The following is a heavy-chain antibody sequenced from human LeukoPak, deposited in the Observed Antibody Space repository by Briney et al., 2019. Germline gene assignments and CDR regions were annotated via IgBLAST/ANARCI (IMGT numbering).Heavy chain of an antibody. Sequence: ASVTVSCKASGYTFTGYYMHWVRQAPGQGLEWMGWINPNSGGTNYAQKFQGRVTMTRDTSISTAYMELSRLRSDDTAVYYCARLSSGYITYLDYWGQGTLVTVSS. CDR2: INPNSGGT. J-gene: IGHJ4*02. D-gene: IGHD5-18*01. CDR3: ARLSSGYITYLDY. CDR1: GYTFTGYY. V-gene: IGHV1-2*02.